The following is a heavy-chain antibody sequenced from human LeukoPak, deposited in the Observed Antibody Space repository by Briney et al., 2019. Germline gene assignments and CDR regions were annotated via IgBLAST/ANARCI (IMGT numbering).Heavy chain of an antibody. V-gene: IGHV3-23*01. CDR1: GFTFTNAW. D-gene: IGHD3-10*01. Sequence: GGSLRLSCAASGFTFTNAWMSWVRQPPGKGLEWVSAISGSGGSTYYADSVKGRFTISRDNSKNTLYLQMNSLRAEDTAVYYCAKRTLLWFGEPHWGQGTLVTVSS. CDR3: AKRTLLWFGEPH. J-gene: IGHJ4*02. CDR2: ISGSGGST.